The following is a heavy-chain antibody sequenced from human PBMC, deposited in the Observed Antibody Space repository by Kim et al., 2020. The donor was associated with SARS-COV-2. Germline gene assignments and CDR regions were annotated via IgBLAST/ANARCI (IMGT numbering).Heavy chain of an antibody. Sequence: GGSLRLSCAASGFTFSGSAMHWVRQASGKGLEWVGRIRSKANSYATAYAASVKGRFTISRDDSKNTAYLQMNSLKTEDTAVYYCTRLVLHWYSGSYQGGWFDPWGQGTLVTVSS. CDR3: TRLVLHWYSGSYQGGWFDP. CDR1: GFTFSGSA. J-gene: IGHJ5*02. CDR2: IRSKANSYAT. D-gene: IGHD1-26*01. V-gene: IGHV3-73*01.